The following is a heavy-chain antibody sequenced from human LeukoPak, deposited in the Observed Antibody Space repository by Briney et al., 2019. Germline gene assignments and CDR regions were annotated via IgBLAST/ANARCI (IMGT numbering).Heavy chain of an antibody. CDR2: ISAYNGNT. Sequence: GASVKVSCKASGYTFTSYGISWVRQAPGQGLEWMGWISAYNGNTNYAQKLQGRVTVTTDTSTSTAYMELRSLRSDDTAVYYCATGGSGSYYPETYFDYWGQGTLVTVSS. J-gene: IGHJ4*02. CDR3: ATGGSGSYYPETYFDY. D-gene: IGHD3-10*01. V-gene: IGHV1-18*01. CDR1: GYTFTSYG.